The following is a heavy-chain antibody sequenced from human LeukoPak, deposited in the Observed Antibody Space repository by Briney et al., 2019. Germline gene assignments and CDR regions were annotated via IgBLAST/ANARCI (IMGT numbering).Heavy chain of an antibody. Sequence: SETLSLTCSVSGYSISSGYQWGWIRPSPGKGLEWLGGINYSGSTYDNRSLKSRVTLSIDTSKNEFSLNVRAVTAADTAVYYCVRSELNDYSRYWGQGILVIVSS. J-gene: IGHJ4*02. V-gene: IGHV4-38-2*02. D-gene: IGHD4-11*01. CDR2: INYSGST. CDR3: VRSELNDYSRY. CDR1: GYSISSGYQ.